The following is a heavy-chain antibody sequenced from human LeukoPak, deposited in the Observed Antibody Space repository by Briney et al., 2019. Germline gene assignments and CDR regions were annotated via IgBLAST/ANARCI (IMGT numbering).Heavy chain of an antibody. CDR3: ARVGGDGYNYVGWFDP. D-gene: IGHD5-24*01. CDR1: GGSISSSSYY. CDR2: IYYSGST. Sequence: SETLSLTCTVSGGSISSSSYYWGWIRQPPGKGLEWIGSIYYSGSTYYNPSLKSRVTISVDTSKNQFSLKLSSVTAADTAVYYCARVGGDGYNYVGWFDPWGQGTLVAVSS. V-gene: IGHV4-39*07. J-gene: IGHJ5*02.